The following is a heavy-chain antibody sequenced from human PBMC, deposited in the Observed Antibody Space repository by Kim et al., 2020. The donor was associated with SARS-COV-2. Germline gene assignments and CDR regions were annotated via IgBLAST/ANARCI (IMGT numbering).Heavy chain of an antibody. J-gene: IGHJ5*02. V-gene: IGHV4-30-2*01. CDR1: GGSISSGGYP. D-gene: IGHD3-3*01. CDR3: ARGGNDFWSGYPNWFDP. Sequence: SETLSLTCAVSGGSISSGGYPWSWIRQPPGKGLEWIGYIYHSGSTYYNPSLKSRVTISVDRSKNQFSLKLSSVTAADTVVYYCARGGNDFWSGYPNWFDPWGQGTLVTVSS. CDR2: IYHSGST.